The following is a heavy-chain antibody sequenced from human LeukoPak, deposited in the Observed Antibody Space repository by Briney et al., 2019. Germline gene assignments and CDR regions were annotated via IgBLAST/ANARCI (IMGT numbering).Heavy chain of an antibody. J-gene: IGHJ4*02. CDR2: IYPGDSDT. D-gene: IGHD2-15*01. Sequence: PGESLKISCKGSGYSFTSYWIGWVRQMPGKGLEWMGIIYPGDSDTRYSPSFQGQVTISADKSISTAYLQWSSLKASDTAMYYCARLRYCSGGSCSKAIDYWGQGTLVTVSS. V-gene: IGHV5-51*01. CDR1: GYSFTSYW. CDR3: ARLRYCSGGSCSKAIDY.